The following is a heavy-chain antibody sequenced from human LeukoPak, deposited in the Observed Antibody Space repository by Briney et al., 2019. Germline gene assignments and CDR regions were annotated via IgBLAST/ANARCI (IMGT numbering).Heavy chain of an antibody. V-gene: IGHV3-7*02. J-gene: IGHJ4*02. D-gene: IGHD3-10*01. CDR2: IKEDGIVK. Sequence: PGGSLRLSRAASGFTFSRYWMSWVRQAPGKGLEWVANIKEDGIVKYYVESVKGRFTISRDNAKNSLYLQMNSLRAEDTAVYYCATSITMFDYWGQGTLVTVSS. CDR3: ATSITMFDY. CDR1: GFTFSRYW.